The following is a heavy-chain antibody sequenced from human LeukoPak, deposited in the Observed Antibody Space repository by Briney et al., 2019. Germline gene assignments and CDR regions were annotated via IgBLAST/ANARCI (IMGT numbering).Heavy chain of an antibody. CDR2: IYYSGST. D-gene: IGHD3-22*01. CDR1: GGSISSYY. Sequence: SETLSLTCTVSGGSISSYYWSWIRQPPGKGLEWIGYIYYSGSTNYNPSLKSRVTISVDTSKNQFSLKLSSVTAADTAVYYCARQMMTWMYYYDSSGHPRAFDIWGQGTMVTVSS. V-gene: IGHV4-59*08. J-gene: IGHJ3*02. CDR3: ARQMMTWMYYYDSSGHPRAFDI.